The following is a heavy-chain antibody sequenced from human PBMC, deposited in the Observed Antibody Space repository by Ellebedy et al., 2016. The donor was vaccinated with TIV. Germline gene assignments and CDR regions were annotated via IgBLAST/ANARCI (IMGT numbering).Heavy chain of an antibody. D-gene: IGHD2-2*01. J-gene: IGHJ3*02. V-gene: IGHV4-34*01. CDR2: INRSGST. CDR3: ARVSPPAAVDAFDI. CDR1: GGSFSGYY. Sequence: SETLSLTXAVYGGSFSGYYWSWIRQPPGKGLEWIGEINRSGSTSYYNPSLKSRVIILVDTSKNQFSLKLSSVTAADTAVYFCARVSPPAAVDAFDIWGQGTMVTVSS.